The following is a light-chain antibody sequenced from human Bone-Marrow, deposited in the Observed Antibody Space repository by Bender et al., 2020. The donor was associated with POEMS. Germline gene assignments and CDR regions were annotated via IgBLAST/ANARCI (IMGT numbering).Light chain of an antibody. Sequence: SYEVTQPPSVSVSPGQTASITCSGDDLGDKYVAWYQQKPGQSPVLVIYQDTKRPSGIPERFSGSNSGNTATLAISGTQAMDEGDYYCQAWVSGSVMFGGGTKLTVL. CDR2: QDT. CDR1: DLGDKY. J-gene: IGLJ3*02. CDR3: QAWVSGSVM. V-gene: IGLV3-1*01.